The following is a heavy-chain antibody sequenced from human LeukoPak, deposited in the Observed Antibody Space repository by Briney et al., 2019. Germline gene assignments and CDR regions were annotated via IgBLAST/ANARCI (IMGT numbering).Heavy chain of an antibody. Sequence: ASVKVSCKASGYTFTSYYMHWVRQAPGQGLEWMGIINPSGGSTSYAQKFQGRVTMTRDTSTSTVYMELSSLRSEDTAVYYCASSQLGIHKYGYWGQGTLVTVSS. J-gene: IGHJ4*02. CDR1: GYTFTSYY. D-gene: IGHD1-1*01. CDR3: ASSQLGIHKYGY. CDR2: INPSGGST. V-gene: IGHV1-46*01.